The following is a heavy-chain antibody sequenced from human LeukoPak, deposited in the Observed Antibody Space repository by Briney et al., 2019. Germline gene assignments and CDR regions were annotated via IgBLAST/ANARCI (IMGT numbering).Heavy chain of an antibody. D-gene: IGHD2-15*01. CDR3: TTDFGGGY. J-gene: IGHJ4*02. CDR2: IKSKTDGGTT. V-gene: IGHV3-15*01. CDR1: GFTFSNAW. Sequence: GGSLRLSRAASGFTFSNAWMSWVRQAPGKGLEWVDRIKSKTDGGTTDYAAPVKGRFTISRDDSKNTLYLQMNSLKTEDTAVYYCTTDFGGGYWGQGTLVTVSS.